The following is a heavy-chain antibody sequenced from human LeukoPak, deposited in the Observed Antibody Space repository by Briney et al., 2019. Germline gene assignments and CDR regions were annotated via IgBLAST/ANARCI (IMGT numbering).Heavy chain of an antibody. CDR2: IKPDGSEQ. CDR1: GFSFSTFW. CDR3: VRGGGLLPDY. Sequence: GGSLRLSCAASGFSFSTFWMSWVRQAPERGLEWVANIKPDGSEQYYLDSVKGRFTISRDNAKNLMYLQISSLRAEDTAVYYCVRGGGLLPDYWGQGTPVTVSS. D-gene: IGHD2-15*01. V-gene: IGHV3-7*01. J-gene: IGHJ4*02.